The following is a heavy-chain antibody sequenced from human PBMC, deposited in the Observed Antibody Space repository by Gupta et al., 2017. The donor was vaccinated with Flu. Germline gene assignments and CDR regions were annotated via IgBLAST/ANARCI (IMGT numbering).Heavy chain of an antibody. D-gene: IGHD2-2*01. CDR3: ARDLGYCSSTSCPPGDWFDP. CDR1: GGSISSGSYY. Sequence: QVQLQESGPGLVKPSQTLSLTCTVSGGSISSGSYYWSWIRQPAGKGLEWIGRIYTSGSTNYNPSLKSRVTISVDTSKNQFSLKLSSVTAADTAVYYCARDLGYCSSTSCPPGDWFDPWGQGTLVTVSS. J-gene: IGHJ5*02. V-gene: IGHV4-61*02. CDR2: IYTSGST.